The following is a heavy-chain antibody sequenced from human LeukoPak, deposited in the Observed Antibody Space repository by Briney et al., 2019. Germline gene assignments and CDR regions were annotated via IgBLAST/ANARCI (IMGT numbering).Heavy chain of an antibody. Sequence: GRSLRLSCVASGFTFSTYGMHWVRQAPGKGLEWVTVISYDERNKYYADSVKGRFTISRDNSKDTVYLQVNSLRTEDTAVYYCAKDRYGGNHDAFDIWGQGTMVTVSS. J-gene: IGHJ3*02. CDR3: AKDRYGGNHDAFDI. CDR1: GFTFSTYG. D-gene: IGHD4-23*01. CDR2: ISYDERNK. V-gene: IGHV3-30*18.